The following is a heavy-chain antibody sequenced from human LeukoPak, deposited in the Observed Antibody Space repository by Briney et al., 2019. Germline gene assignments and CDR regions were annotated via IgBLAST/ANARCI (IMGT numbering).Heavy chain of an antibody. D-gene: IGHD3-22*01. Sequence: GGSLRLSCAASGFTFSSYWMSWVRQAPGKGLEWVANIKQDGSEKYYVDSVKGRFTISRDNAKNSLYLQMNSLRAEDTAVYYCARGATYYYDSSGYYLLDYWGQGTLVTVSS. CDR2: IKQDGSEK. V-gene: IGHV3-7*04. J-gene: IGHJ4*02. CDR1: GFTFSSYW. CDR3: ARGATYYYDSSGYYLLDY.